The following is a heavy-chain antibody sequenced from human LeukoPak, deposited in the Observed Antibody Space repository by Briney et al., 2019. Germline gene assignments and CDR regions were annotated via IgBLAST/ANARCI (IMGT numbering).Heavy chain of an antibody. D-gene: IGHD5-18*01. Sequence: ASVKVSCKASGYTFTSYDINWVRQATGQGLEWMGWMNPNSGNTGYAQKFQGRVTMTRNTSISTAYMELSSLRSEDTAVYYCARWGRGTAMVHFDYWGQGTLVTVSS. CDR2: MNPNSGNT. V-gene: IGHV1-8*01. CDR3: ARWGRGTAMVHFDY. CDR1: GYTFTSYD. J-gene: IGHJ4*02.